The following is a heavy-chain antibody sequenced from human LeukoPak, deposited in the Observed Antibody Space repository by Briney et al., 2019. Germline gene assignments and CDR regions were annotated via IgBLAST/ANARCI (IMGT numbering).Heavy chain of an antibody. CDR3: GRGGSYGTF. J-gene: IGHJ4*02. D-gene: IGHD3-16*01. CDR2: IKHEGSEK. V-gene: IGHV3-7*01. Sequence: GGSLRLSCAGSGFTFGSYWMTWVRQAPGKGLEWVANIKHEGSEKNYVDSVKGRFTISRDNAKNSLYLQMNSLRADDTAVYNCGRGGSYGTFWGQGTLVTVSS. CDR1: GFTFGSYW.